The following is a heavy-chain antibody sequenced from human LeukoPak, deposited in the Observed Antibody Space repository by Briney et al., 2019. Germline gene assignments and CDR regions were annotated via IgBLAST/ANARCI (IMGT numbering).Heavy chain of an antibody. Sequence: PGGSLRLSCAASGFTFSAYGMSWVRQAPGKGLEWISYISSSGSTKYYADSVKGRFTISRDNAKNSLYLQMNSLRGEDTAVYYCARDWRIAVAGHNCFDPWGQGTLVTVSS. J-gene: IGHJ5*02. CDR3: ARDWRIAVAGHNCFDP. D-gene: IGHD6-19*01. V-gene: IGHV3-48*04. CDR2: ISSSGSTK. CDR1: GFTFSAYG.